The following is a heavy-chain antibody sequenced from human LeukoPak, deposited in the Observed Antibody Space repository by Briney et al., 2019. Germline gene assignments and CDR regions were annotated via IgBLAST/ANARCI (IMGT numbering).Heavy chain of an antibody. CDR3: ARAYSVADR. Sequence: PGGSLRLSSAASGFTFSSYSMNWDRPGPGKGLEWVSYISSSSSTIYYADPVKGRFTISRDNAKNSLYLQMNSLRAEDRAVYYCARAYSVADRWCQGTLVTVSS. V-gene: IGHV3-48*01. CDR1: GFTFSSYS. J-gene: IGHJ5*02. CDR2: ISSSSSTI. D-gene: IGHD6-19*01.